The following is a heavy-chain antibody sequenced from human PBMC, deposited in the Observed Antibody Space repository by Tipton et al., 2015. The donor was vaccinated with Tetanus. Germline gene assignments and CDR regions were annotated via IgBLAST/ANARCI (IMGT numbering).Heavy chain of an antibody. CDR3: ARGRTRDGYNLDAFDI. J-gene: IGHJ3*02. V-gene: IGHV1-69*01. CDR2: IIPIFGTA. D-gene: IGHD5-24*01. CDR1: GGTFSSYA. Sequence: QSGAEVKKPGSSVKVSCKASGGTFSSYAISWVRQAPGQGLEWMGGIIPIFGTANYAQKFQGRVTITADESTSTAYMELSSLRSEDTAVYYCARGRTRDGYNLDAFDIWGQRTMVTVSS.